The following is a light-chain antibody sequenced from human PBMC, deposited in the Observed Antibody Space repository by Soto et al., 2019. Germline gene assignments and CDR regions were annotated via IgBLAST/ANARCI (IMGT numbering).Light chain of an antibody. CDR2: DAS. J-gene: IGKJ3*01. V-gene: IGKV3-11*01. CDR1: QSVGTY. Sequence: EIVLTQSPATLSLSPGERATLSCKASQSVGTYLAWYQQKPGQAPRLLIYDASNKATDIPARFSASGSGTDFTLTISGLEPEDFAVYYCQQRNNWPPQFTFGPGTKVDIK. CDR3: QQRNNWPPQFT.